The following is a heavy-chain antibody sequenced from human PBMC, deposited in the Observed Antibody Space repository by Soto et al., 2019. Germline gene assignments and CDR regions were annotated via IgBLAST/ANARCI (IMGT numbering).Heavy chain of an antibody. CDR2: ISAYNGNT. D-gene: IGHD4-17*01. J-gene: IGHJ4*02. CDR3: ATRGAYGDFDY. CDR1: GYTFTSYG. V-gene: IGHV1-18*01. Sequence: ASVKVSCKASGYTFTSYGISWVRQAPGQGLEWMGWISAYNGNTNYAQKLQGRVTMTEDTSTDTAYMELSSLRSEDTAVYYCATRGAYGDFDYWGQGTLVTVSS.